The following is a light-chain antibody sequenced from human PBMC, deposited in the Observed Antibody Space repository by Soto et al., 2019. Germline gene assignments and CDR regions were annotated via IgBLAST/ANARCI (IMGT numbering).Light chain of an antibody. CDR3: QQYNSYWT. J-gene: IGKJ1*01. CDR1: QSIRSW. Sequence: DIPMTQSPSPLSASVGDRVTITCRASQSIRSWLAWYQQKPGKAPKLLIYKASSLESGVPSRFSGSGSGTEFTLTISSLQPDDFATYYCQQYNSYWTFGQGTKVEIK. CDR2: KAS. V-gene: IGKV1-5*03.